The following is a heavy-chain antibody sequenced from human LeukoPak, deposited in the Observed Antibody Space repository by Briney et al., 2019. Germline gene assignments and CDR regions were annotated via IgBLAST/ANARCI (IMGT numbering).Heavy chain of an antibody. CDR2: IYYSGST. D-gene: IGHD3-22*01. CDR1: GGSFSGYY. J-gene: IGHJ2*01. CDR3: ASTYYDSSGYSV. Sequence: SETLSLTCAVYGGSFSGYYWSWIRQPPGKGLEWIGYIYYSGSTNYNPSLKSRVTISVDTSKNQFSLKLSSVTAADTAVYYCASTYYDSSGYSVWGRGTLVTVSS. V-gene: IGHV4-59*01.